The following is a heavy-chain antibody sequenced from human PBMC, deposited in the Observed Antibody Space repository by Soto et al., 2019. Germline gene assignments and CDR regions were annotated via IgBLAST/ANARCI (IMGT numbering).Heavy chain of an antibody. CDR2: ISGSGGST. Sequence: EVQLLESGGGLVQPGGSLRLSCAASGFTVSSYAMSWVRQAPGKGLEWVSAISGSGGSTYYADSVKGRFTISSDNSKNTLYLQMNSLRAEDTAVYYCAKPLIVGATNDWFDPWGQGTLVTVSS. V-gene: IGHV3-23*01. J-gene: IGHJ5*02. CDR1: GFTVSSYA. D-gene: IGHD1-26*01. CDR3: AKPLIVGATNDWFDP.